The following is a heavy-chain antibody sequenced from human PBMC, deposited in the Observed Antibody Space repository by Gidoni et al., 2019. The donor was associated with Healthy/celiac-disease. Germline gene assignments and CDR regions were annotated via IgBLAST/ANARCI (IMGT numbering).Heavy chain of an antibody. CDR2: IIPLFGTA. J-gene: IGHJ6*02. V-gene: IGHV1-69*01. CDR3: ARDQGPCSGGSCHDYYYYGMDV. D-gene: IGHD2-15*01. Sequence: QVQLAQSVAEVKKPGSSVKLSCKASGGTFRSHAITGVRQAPGPGLEWMGGIIPLFGTASCAQEFQGRVTITADESTSTAYMELSGLRSEDTAVYYCARDQGPCSGGSCHDYYYYGMDVWGQGTTVTVSS. CDR1: GGTFRSHA.